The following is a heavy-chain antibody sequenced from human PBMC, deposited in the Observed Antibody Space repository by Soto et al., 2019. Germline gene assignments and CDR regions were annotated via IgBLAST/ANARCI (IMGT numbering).Heavy chain of an antibody. CDR2: IWYDETNK. CDR1: GFGFSNYA. Sequence: QVQLVESGGGVVQPGRSLRLSCTASGFGFSNYAMHWVRQAPGKGLEWVAVIWYDETNKYYADSVKGRFTVSRDNSKNTLYLQMNSLRAEDTAVYFCARAIRQLWFELGYWGQGALVTVSS. J-gene: IGHJ4*02. V-gene: IGHV3-33*01. D-gene: IGHD5-18*01. CDR3: ARAIRQLWFELGY.